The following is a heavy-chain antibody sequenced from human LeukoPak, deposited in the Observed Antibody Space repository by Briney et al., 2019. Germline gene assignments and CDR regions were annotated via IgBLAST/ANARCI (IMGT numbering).Heavy chain of an antibody. Sequence: GGSLRLSCVASGFMFSSYWIQWVRQAPGKGLVWVSRINSDGSSTKYADSVKGRFTISRDNAKNTPFLEMNSLKAEDTAVYYCARGAVPDYWGQGTLVTVSS. V-gene: IGHV3-74*03. CDR2: INSDGSST. CDR1: GFMFSSYW. J-gene: IGHJ4*01. D-gene: IGHD6-19*01. CDR3: ARGAVPDY.